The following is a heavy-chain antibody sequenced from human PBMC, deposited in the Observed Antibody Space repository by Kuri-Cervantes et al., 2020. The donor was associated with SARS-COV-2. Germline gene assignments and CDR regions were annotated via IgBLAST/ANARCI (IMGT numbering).Heavy chain of an antibody. CDR2: INHSGST. V-gene: IGHV4-34*01. CDR3: AREYYYDSSGYYYTRYYYYYGMDG. D-gene: IGHD3-22*01. J-gene: IGHJ6*02. Sequence: SETLSLTCAFDCGSTSGYYWSWIRQPPGKGLEWIGEINHSGSTNYNPSLKGRVTISADTSKNQFSLKLSSVTAADTAVYYCAREYYYDSSGYYYTRYYYYYGMDGWGQGTTVTVSS. CDR1: CGSTSGYY.